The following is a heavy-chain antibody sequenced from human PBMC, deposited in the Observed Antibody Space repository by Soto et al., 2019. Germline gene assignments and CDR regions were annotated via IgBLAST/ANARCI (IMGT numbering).Heavy chain of an antibody. CDR1: GFTFSSYD. J-gene: IGHJ4*02. D-gene: IGHD4-17*01. V-gene: IGHV3-13*01. Sequence: PGGSLRLSCAASGFTFSSYDMHWVRQATGKGLEWVSAIGTAGDTYYPGSVKGRFTISRENAKNSLYLQMNSLRAEDTTVYYCARAGPYGDCFDYWGQGTLVTVSS. CDR3: ARAGPYGDCFDY. CDR2: IGTAGDT.